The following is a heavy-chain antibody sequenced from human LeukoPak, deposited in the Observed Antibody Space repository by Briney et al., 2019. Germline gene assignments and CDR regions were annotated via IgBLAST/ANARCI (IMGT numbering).Heavy chain of an antibody. V-gene: IGHV4-30-4*01. CDR1: GGSISSGAHY. J-gene: IGHJ4*02. Sequence: SQTLSLTCTVSGGSISSGAHYWSWVRQPPGKGLEWIGYISYSGSTYYNPSLKSRVTISIDTSKSQFSLKLSSVTAADTAVYYCARYYGGNSNFDYWGQGTLVTVSS. D-gene: IGHD4-23*01. CDR2: ISYSGST. CDR3: ARYYGGNSNFDY.